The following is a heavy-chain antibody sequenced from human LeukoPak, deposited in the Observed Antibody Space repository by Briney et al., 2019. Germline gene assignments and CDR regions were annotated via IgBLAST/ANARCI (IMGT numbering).Heavy chain of an antibody. CDR1: GFTFSSYA. D-gene: IGHD2-2*01. Sequence: GGSLRLSCAASGFTFSSYAMSWVRQAPGKGLEWVSAISGSGGSTYYADSVKGRFTISRDNSKNTLYLQMNSLRAEDTAVYYCAKLTVVVPAAPRGYFDYWGQGTLVTVFS. V-gene: IGHV3-23*01. CDR3: AKLTVVVPAAPRGYFDY. J-gene: IGHJ4*02. CDR2: ISGSGGST.